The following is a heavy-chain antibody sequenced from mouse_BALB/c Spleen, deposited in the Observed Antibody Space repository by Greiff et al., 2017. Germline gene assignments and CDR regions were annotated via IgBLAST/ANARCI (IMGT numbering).Heavy chain of an antibody. D-gene: IGHD2-14*01. CDR1: GYTFTDYN. J-gene: IGHJ2*01. CDR3: ATYYRYLYFDY. CDR2: IYPYNGGT. Sequence: EVQLQQSGPELVKPGASVKISCKASGYTFTDYNMHWVKQSHGKSLEWIGYIYPYNGGTGYNQKFKSKATLTVDNSSSTAYMELRSLTSEDSAVYYCATYYRYLYFDYWGQGTTLTVAS. V-gene: IGHV1S29*02.